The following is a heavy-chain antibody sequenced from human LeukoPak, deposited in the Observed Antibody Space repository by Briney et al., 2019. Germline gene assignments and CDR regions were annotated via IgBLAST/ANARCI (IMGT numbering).Heavy chain of an antibody. V-gene: IGHV3-48*03. CDR2: ISSSGSTI. D-gene: IGHD4-17*01. CDR1: GFTFSSYE. J-gene: IGHJ4*02. Sequence: PGGSLRLSCAASGFTFSSYEMNWVRQAPGKGLEWVSYISSSGSTIYYADSVKGRFTISRDNAKNSLYLQMNSLRAEDTAVYYCARAMTTVIDLTKPYVLNDYWGQGTLVTVSS. CDR3: ARAMTTVIDLTKPYVLNDY.